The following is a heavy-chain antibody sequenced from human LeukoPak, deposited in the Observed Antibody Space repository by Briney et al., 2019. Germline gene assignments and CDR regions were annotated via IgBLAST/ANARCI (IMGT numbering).Heavy chain of an antibody. D-gene: IGHD2-15*01. CDR1: GGSISSYY. Sequence: TETLSLTCTVSGGSISSYYWSWIRQPPGKGLEWIGYIYYSGSTNYNPSLKSRVTISVDTSKNQFSLKLSSVTAADTAAYYCARHSLGYCSGGSCYYFDYWGQGTLVTVSS. CDR2: IYYSGST. J-gene: IGHJ4*02. CDR3: ARHSLGYCSGGSCYYFDY. V-gene: IGHV4-59*08.